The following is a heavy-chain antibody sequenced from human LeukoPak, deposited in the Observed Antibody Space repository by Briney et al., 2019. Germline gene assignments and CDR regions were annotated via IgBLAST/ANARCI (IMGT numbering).Heavy chain of an antibody. Sequence: GGSLRLSCAASGFTFSSYSMNWVRQAPGKGLEWVSSISSSSSYIYYADSVKGRFTISRDNAKNPLYLQMNSLRAEDTAVYYCARDSTIVGATTSDYWGQGTLVTVSS. V-gene: IGHV3-21*01. CDR2: ISSSSSYI. J-gene: IGHJ4*02. D-gene: IGHD1-26*01. CDR1: GFTFSSYS. CDR3: ARDSTIVGATTSDY.